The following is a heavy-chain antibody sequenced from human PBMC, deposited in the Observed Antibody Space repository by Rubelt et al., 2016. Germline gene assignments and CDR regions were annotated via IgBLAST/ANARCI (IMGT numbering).Heavy chain of an antibody. D-gene: IGHD2-15*01. V-gene: IGHV3-30*19. J-gene: IGHJ3*02. Sequence: VQLVESGGGVVQPGGSLRLSCAASGFTFSSYGMHWVRQAPGKGLEWVAVISYSSINKYYADSVTGRFTVSRDNSKNTLYLQMNSLETEDTAGYYCASGLGRVDVFDIWGQGTMVTVSA. CDR2: ISYSSINK. CDR1: GFTFSSYG. CDR3: ASGLGRVDVFDI.